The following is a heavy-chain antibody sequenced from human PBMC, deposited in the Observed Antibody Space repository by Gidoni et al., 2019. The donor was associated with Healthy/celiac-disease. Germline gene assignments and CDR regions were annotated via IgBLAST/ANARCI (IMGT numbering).Heavy chain of an antibody. V-gene: IGHV3-23*01. CDR2: ISGSGGST. Sequence: EVQLLESGGGLVQPGGSLRLSCAASGFTFSSHAMSWVRQAPGKGLEWVSAISGSGGSTYYADSVKGRFTISRDNSKNTLYLQMNSLRAEDTAVYYCATPRGYYDSSGYPYAYYFDYWGQGTLVTVSS. CDR1: GFTFSSHA. D-gene: IGHD3-22*01. CDR3: ATPRGYYDSSGYPYAYYFDY. J-gene: IGHJ4*02.